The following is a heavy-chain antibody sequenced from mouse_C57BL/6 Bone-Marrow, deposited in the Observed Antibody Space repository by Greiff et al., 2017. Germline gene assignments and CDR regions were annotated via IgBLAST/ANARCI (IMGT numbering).Heavy chain of an antibody. CDR2: ILPGSGST. V-gene: IGHV1-9*01. D-gene: IGHD2-14*01. Sequence: VQLQQSGAELMKPGASVKLSCKATGYTFTGYWIEWVKQRPGHGLEWIGEILPGSGSTNSNEKFKGKATFTADTSSNTAYMQLSSLTTEDSAIYYCAREVGSYLDYWGQGTTLTVSS. CDR1: GYTFTGYW. CDR3: AREVGSYLDY. J-gene: IGHJ2*01.